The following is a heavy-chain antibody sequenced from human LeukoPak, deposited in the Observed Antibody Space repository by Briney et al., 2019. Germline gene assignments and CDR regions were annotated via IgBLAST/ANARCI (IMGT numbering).Heavy chain of an antibody. J-gene: IGHJ4*02. V-gene: IGHV4-59*11. CDR3: VRSEYQLLYGFDY. CDR1: GGSISSHY. CDR2: IYYSGST. D-gene: IGHD2-2*02. Sequence: SETLSLTCTVSGGSISSHYWSWIRQPPGKGLEWIGYIYYSGSTNYNPSLKSRVTISVDTSKNQFSLKLNSVTAADTAVYYCVRSEYQLLYGFDYWGQGTLVTVSS.